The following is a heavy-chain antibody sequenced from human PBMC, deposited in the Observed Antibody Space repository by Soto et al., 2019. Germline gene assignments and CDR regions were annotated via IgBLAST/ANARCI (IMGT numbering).Heavy chain of an antibody. J-gene: IGHJ5*02. V-gene: IGHV1-46*01. Sequence: ASVKVSWKASGYIFTSYYIHWVRQAPGQGLEWMGIINPSGGSTSYAQKFQGRVTMTRDTSTSTVYMELSSLRSEDTAVYYCAREGSGRGNWFDPWGQGTLVTVSS. CDR3: AREGSGRGNWFDP. CDR1: GYIFTSYY. CDR2: INPSGGST. D-gene: IGHD2-15*01.